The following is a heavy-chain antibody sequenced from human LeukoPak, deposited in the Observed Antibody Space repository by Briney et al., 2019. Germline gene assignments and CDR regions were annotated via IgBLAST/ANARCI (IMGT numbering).Heavy chain of an antibody. CDR3: ARAGWIITSGIDY. J-gene: IGHJ4*02. D-gene: IGHD3-10*01. CDR1: GYSISRGYY. CDR2: VYHTGST. V-gene: IGHV4-38-2*01. Sequence: SETLSLTCAVSGYSISRGYYWALIRQPPGKGLEWIGTVYHTGSTYYNPSLDSRVTISVDTSKNEFSLNLESVTPADTAVYYCARAGWIITSGIDYWGQGALVTVSS.